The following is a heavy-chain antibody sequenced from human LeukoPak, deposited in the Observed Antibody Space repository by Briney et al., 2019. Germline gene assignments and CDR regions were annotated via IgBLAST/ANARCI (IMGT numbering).Heavy chain of an antibody. J-gene: IGHJ3*02. V-gene: IGHV1-24*01. D-gene: IGHD1-26*01. Sequence: ASVKVSCKVSGYTLTELSMHWGRQAPGKGREWRGGFDPEDGETIYAQKFQGRVSMTEDTSTDTAYMELSSLRSEDTAVYYCATDHWELGPEDAFDIWGQGTMVTVSS. CDR1: GYTLTELS. CDR2: FDPEDGET. CDR3: ATDHWELGPEDAFDI.